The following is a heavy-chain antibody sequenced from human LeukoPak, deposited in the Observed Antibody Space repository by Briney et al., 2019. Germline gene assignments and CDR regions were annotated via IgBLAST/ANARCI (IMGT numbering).Heavy chain of an antibody. V-gene: IGHV3-30-3*01. J-gene: IGHJ4*02. D-gene: IGHD3-22*01. CDR2: ISYDGSNK. CDR3: ARDHDSSGLFDY. Sequence: GGSLRLSCAASGFTFSSYAMHWVRQAPGKGLEWVAVISYDGSNKYYADSVKGRFTISRDNSKNTLYLQMNSLRAEDTAVYYCARDHDSSGLFDYWGQGTLVTVSS. CDR1: GFTFSSYA.